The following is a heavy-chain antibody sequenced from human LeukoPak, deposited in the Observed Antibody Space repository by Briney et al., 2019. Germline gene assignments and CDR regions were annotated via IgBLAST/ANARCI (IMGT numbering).Heavy chain of an antibody. D-gene: IGHD6-13*01. CDR3: ARDPGIAAAGTGWFDP. CDR1: GFTFSSYW. Sequence: GGSLRLSCAASGFTFSSYWMSWVPQAPGKGLEWVANIKQDGSEKYYVDSVKGRFTISRDNAKNSLYLQMNSLRAEDTAVYYCARDPGIAAAGTGWFDPWGQGTLVTVSS. J-gene: IGHJ5*02. V-gene: IGHV3-7*01. CDR2: IKQDGSEK.